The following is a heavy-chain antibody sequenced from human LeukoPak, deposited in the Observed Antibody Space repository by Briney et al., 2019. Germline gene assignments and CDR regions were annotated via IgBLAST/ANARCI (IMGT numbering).Heavy chain of an antibody. D-gene: IGHD2-21*02. J-gene: IGHJ4*02. CDR1: GGTFSSYA. V-gene: IGHV1-69*05. Sequence: SVKVSCKASGGTFSSYAISWVRQAPGQGLEWMGRIIPIFGTANYAQKFQGRVTITTDESTSTAYMELGSLRSEDTAVYYCARDYVESGYDFGGGDCYLFDYWGQGTLVTVSS. CDR2: IIPIFGTA. CDR3: ARDYVESGYDFGGGDCYLFDY.